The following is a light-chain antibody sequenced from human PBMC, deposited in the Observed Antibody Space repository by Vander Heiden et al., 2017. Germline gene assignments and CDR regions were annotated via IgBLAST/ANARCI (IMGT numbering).Light chain of an antibody. Sequence: SYVLTQQPTVAVRSGQTAIITCGGNNIGSKSVHWYQQKPGQAPVVVVYNDSDRPSGIPERLSGSNSGNTATLTISRVEAGDEADYYCQVWDSSTDHWVFGGGTKLTVL. CDR3: QVWDSSTDHWV. J-gene: IGLJ3*02. V-gene: IGLV3-21*02. CDR1: NIGSKS. CDR2: NDS.